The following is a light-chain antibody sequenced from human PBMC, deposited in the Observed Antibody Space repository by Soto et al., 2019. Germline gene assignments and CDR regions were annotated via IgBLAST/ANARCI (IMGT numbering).Light chain of an antibody. J-gene: IGLJ2*01. V-gene: IGLV1-44*01. CDR2: SSN. Sequence: QSVLTQPPSASGTPGQRVTIPCSGSSSNIGSHTVNWYHQLPGTAPQLLVYSSNQRPSGVPARFSCSESGPSASLVISPLQGHDEAAYYCGGWDGSLNIVVFGGGTKLTVL. CDR1: SSNIGSHT. CDR3: GGWDGSLNIVV.